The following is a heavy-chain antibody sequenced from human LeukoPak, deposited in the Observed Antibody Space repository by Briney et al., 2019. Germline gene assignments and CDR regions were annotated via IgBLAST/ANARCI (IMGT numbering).Heavy chain of an antibody. V-gene: IGHV4-39*01. CDR3: ARPSAYSSSYTFVYFQH. CDR2: IYYSGST. CDR1: GGSISSSSYY. J-gene: IGHJ1*01. Sequence: SETLSLTCIVPGGSISSSSYYWGWIRQPPGKGLEWIGSIYYSGSTYYNPSLKSRVTISVDTSKNQFSLKLSSVTAADTAVYYCARPSAYSSSYTFVYFQHWGQGTLVTVSS. D-gene: IGHD6-13*01.